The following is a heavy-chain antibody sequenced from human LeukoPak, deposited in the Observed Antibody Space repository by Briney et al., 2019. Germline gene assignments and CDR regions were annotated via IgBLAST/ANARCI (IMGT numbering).Heavy chain of an antibody. CDR3: ARLTKGEQWLAYYFDY. Sequence: RSSETLSLTCTVSGGSIGGFVWSWIRQPPGEGLDYIGFIYDTGTPTNYNPLLKSRVTLSVDTSKNQFSLNLKSVTAADTAVYYCARLTKGEQWLAYYFDYWGQGALVTASS. J-gene: IGHJ4*02. CDR2: IYDTGTPT. D-gene: IGHD6-19*01. V-gene: IGHV4-59*08. CDR1: GGSIGGFV.